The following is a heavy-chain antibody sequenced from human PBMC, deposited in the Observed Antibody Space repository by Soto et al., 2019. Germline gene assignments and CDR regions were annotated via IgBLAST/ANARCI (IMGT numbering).Heavy chain of an antibody. D-gene: IGHD1-20*01. CDR2: LKSDGTYT. CDR3: AISNWPVGNY. V-gene: IGHV3-74*01. J-gene: IGHJ4*02. CDR1: GFTFSEYW. Sequence: EVQLVESGGGLVQPGGSLRLSCEASGFTFSEYWMHWVRQVPGKGLVWVSRLKSDGTYTDYADSVRGRFTISRDSAKNTVFLQMNNLRVEDTAIYYCAISNWPVGNYWGQGILVTVSS.